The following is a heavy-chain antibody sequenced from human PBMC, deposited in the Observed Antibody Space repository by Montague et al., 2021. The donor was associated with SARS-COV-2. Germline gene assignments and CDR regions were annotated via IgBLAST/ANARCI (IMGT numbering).Heavy chain of an antibody. D-gene: IGHD2-2*01. CDR2: IHSSGST. V-gene: IGHV4-59*01. Sequence: SETLSLTCNVSGDPISGYYWSWIRQTPGKGLEWIGYIHSSGSTNYNPSLKSRPTISVDMSNNQFSLKLHSVTAADTAVYYCVREGDCSGTTCYGWFDPWGQGNLVIVSS. J-gene: IGHJ5*02. CDR1: GDPISGYY. CDR3: VREGDCSGTTCYGWFDP.